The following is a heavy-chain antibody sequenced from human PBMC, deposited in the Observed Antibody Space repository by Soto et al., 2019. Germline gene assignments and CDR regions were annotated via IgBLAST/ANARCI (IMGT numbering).Heavy chain of an antibody. V-gene: IGHV3-23*01. Sequence: GSLRLSCAASGFTFSSYAMSWVRQAPGKGLEWVSAISGSGGSTYYADSVKGRFTISRDNSKNTLYLQMNSLRAEDKAVYYCAKGPSTVAGTPVDYWGQGTLGHRLL. D-gene: IGHD6-19*01. CDR2: ISGSGGST. CDR3: AKGPSTVAGTPVDY. CDR1: GFTFSSYA. J-gene: IGHJ4*02.